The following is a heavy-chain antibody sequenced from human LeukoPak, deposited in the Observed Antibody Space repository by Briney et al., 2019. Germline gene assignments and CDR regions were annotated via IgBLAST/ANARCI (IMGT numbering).Heavy chain of an antibody. J-gene: IGHJ4*02. CDR1: GGTFSSYA. V-gene: IGHV1-69*05. CDR2: IIPIFGTA. D-gene: IGHD6-13*01. CDR3: ARDNGGYSSRAFDY. Sequence: PVKVSCKASGGTFSSYAISWVRQAPGQGLEWMGRIIPIFGTANYAQKFQGRVTITTDESTSTAYMELSSVRSEDTAVYYCARDNGGYSSRAFDYWGQGTLVTVSS.